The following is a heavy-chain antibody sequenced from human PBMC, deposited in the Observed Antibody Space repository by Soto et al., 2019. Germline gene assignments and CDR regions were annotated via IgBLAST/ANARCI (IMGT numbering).Heavy chain of an antibody. J-gene: IGHJ4*02. D-gene: IGHD1-26*01. CDR2: VSYDGVNK. CDR1: GFTFSSFA. Sequence: GGSLRLSCAASGFTFSSFAIHWVRQAPGKGLEWVAVVSYDGVNKNYADSVKGRFTVSRDNSKNTLYLQMYSLRAEDTAVYYCATILGRYSGTFYFAYWGQGTLVTVSS. CDR3: ATILGRYSGTFYFAY. V-gene: IGHV3-30-3*01.